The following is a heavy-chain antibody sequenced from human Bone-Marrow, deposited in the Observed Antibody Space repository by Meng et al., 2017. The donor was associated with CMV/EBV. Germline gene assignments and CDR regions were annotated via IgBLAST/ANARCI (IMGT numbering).Heavy chain of an antibody. CDR2: ISSSSSYI. Sequence: GGSLRLSCAASGFTFSSYSMNWVRQAPGKGREWVSSISSSSSYIYYANSVKGRFTISRDNAKNSLYLQMNSLSAEDTAVYYCAVTTSTGYFDYWGQGTLVTVSS. D-gene: IGHD4-11*01. CDR3: AVTTSTGYFDY. V-gene: IGHV3-21*01. CDR1: GFTFSSYS. J-gene: IGHJ4*02.